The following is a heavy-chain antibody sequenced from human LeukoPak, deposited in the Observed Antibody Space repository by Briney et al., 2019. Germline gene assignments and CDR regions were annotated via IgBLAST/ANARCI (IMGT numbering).Heavy chain of an antibody. J-gene: IGHJ4*02. CDR3: ARDLGINTGWYGFDS. CDR2: IHASEIT. D-gene: IGHD6-19*01. V-gene: IGHV4-4*07. CDR1: GGSINVDYNTDY. Sequence: SETLSLTCNVSGGSINVDYNTDYWSWIRQPVGKGLEWIGRIHASEITSYNPSFRGRVTVSLDKSMNQVSLHLASVTAADTAVYYCARDLGINTGWYGFDSWGLGILVTVSS.